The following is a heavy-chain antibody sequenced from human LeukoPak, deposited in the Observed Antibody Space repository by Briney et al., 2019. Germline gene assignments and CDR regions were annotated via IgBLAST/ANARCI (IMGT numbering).Heavy chain of an antibody. D-gene: IGHD3-3*01. Sequence: GGSLRLSCAASGFNFNTYSMNWVRQAPGKGLEWVSLLLSDGRTYYADSVKGRFIISRDNSKNSLYLQMSNLRVGDTATYYCARERGGFWSGYYPLWGQGTLVTVSS. CDR1: GFNFNTYS. CDR2: LLSDGRT. CDR3: ARERGGFWSGYYPL. J-gene: IGHJ4*02. V-gene: IGHV3-53*01.